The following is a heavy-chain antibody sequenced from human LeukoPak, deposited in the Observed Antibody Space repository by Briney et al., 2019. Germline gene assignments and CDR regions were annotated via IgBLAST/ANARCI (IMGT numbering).Heavy chain of an antibody. J-gene: IGHJ4*02. CDR2: IWYDGSNK. Sequence: GRSLRLSCAASGFGFSNYGMHWVRQAPGKGLEWVAVIWYDGSNKYYADSVKGRSTISRDNSKNTLYVQMSSLRAEDTAVYYCARSNNGGWGYCDYWGQGSLVTVSS. CDR3: ARSNNGGWGYCDY. V-gene: IGHV3-33*01. CDR1: GFGFSNYG. D-gene: IGHD3-16*01.